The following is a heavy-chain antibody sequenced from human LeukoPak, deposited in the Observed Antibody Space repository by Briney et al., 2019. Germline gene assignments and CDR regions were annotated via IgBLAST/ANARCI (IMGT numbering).Heavy chain of an antibody. V-gene: IGHV3-30*18. CDR3: AKDRMSSRSYYMDV. CDR1: GFTFSSYS. CDR2: ISYDGSNK. Sequence: GGSLRLSCAASGFTFSSYSMNWVRQAPGKGLEWVAVISYDGSNKYYADSVKGRFTISRDNSKNTLYLQMNSLRAEDTAVYYCAKDRMSSRSYYMDVWGKGTTVTVSS. J-gene: IGHJ6*03. D-gene: IGHD2-2*01.